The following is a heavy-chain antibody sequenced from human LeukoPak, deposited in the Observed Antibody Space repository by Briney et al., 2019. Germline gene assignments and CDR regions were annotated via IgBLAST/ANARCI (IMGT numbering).Heavy chain of an antibody. CDR3: ARGGVRIAAAGTDY. CDR2: INSDGSST. J-gene: IGHJ4*02. Sequence: GGSLRLSCAASGSTFSSYWMHWVRQAPGKGLVWVSRINSDGSSTSYTDSVKGRFTISRDNAKNTLYLQMNSLRAEDTAVYYCARGGVRIAAAGTDYWGQGTLVTVSS. D-gene: IGHD6-13*01. V-gene: IGHV3-74*01. CDR1: GSTFSSYW.